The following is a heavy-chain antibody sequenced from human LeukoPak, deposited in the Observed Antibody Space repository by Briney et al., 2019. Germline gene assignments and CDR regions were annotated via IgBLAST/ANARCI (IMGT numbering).Heavy chain of an antibody. D-gene: IGHD3-10*01. V-gene: IGHV4-59*02. CDR3: ARGKITMVRGVIYRNWFDP. CDR1: GDSVNTNY. Sequence: PSETLSLTCTVSGDSVNTNYWSWVRQSPGKGLEWIGHISYTADTNYNPSLESRVTMSVDTSKNQFSLKLSSVTAADTAVYYCARGKITMVRGVIYRNWFDPWGQGTLVTVSS. J-gene: IGHJ5*02. CDR2: ISYTADT.